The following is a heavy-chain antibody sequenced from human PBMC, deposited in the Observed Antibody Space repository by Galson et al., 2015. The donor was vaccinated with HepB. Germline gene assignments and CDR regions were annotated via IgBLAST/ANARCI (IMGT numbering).Heavy chain of an antibody. V-gene: IGHV6-1*01. CDR3: ARESRANYDILTGYYSHNWFDP. CDR2: TYYRSKWYN. Sequence: CAISGDSVSSNSAAWNWIRQSPSRGLEWLGRTYYRSKWYNDYALSVKSRITINPDSSKNQFSLQLNSVTPEDTAVYYCARESRANYDILTGYYSHNWFDPWGQGTLVTVSS. J-gene: IGHJ5*02. CDR1: GDSVSSNSAA. D-gene: IGHD3-9*01.